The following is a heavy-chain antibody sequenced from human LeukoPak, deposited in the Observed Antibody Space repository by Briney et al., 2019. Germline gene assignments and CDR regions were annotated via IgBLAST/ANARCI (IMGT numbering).Heavy chain of an antibody. J-gene: IGHJ4*02. CDR1: GYTFTRYY. V-gene: IGHV1-2*02. Sequence: ASVKVSCKASGYTFTRYYMHWVRQAPGQGLEWMGWINPNSGGTNYAQKFQGRVTMTRDTSISTAYMELSRLRSDDTAVYYCARGAGYSSSWYGMSEVDYWGQGTLVTVSS. CDR3: ARGAGYSSSWYGMSEVDY. D-gene: IGHD6-13*01. CDR2: INPNSGGT.